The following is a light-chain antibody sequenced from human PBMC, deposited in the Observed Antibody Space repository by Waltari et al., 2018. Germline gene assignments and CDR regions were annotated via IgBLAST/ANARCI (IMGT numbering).Light chain of an antibody. CDR2: EAT. Sequence: QSALTQPASVSGSPGQSITISCSGTSGDVGFHNLISWYQQHPGKAPKLVIYEATRRPSGVSERCSSSKSGNTASLTISGLQADDEADYYGCAFAVGRTHVFGTGTFVTVL. CDR3: CAFAVGRTHV. CDR1: SGDVGFHNL. J-gene: IGLJ1*01. V-gene: IGLV2-23*01.